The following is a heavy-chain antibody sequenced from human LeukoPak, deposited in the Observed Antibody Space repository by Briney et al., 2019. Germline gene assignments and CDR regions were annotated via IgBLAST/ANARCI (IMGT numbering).Heavy chain of an antibody. CDR3: ARFRGSGYRGRFRFDP. V-gene: IGHV4-38-2*02. CDR2: ISHRGST. CDR1: GYSISNGYY. J-gene: IGHJ5*02. Sequence: SETLSLTCTVSGYSISNGYYWGWIRQPPGKGLEWVGSISHRGSTYYNPSLKSRVTISVDTSKNQFSLKLSSVTAADTAVYYCARFRGSGYRGRFRFDPWGQGTLVTVSS. D-gene: IGHD3-22*01.